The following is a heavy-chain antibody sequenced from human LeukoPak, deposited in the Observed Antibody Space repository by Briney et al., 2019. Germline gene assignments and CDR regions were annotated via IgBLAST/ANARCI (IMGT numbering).Heavy chain of an antibody. CDR1: GFTFSGYW. CDR2: IKQDGSEK. V-gene: IGHV3-7*01. D-gene: IGHD6-6*01. Sequence: QTGGSLRLSCAASGFTFSGYWMSWVRQAPGKRLEWVANIKQDGSEKYYVDSVKGRFTISRDNAKNSLYLQMNSLRAEDTAVYYCARDGIREQLPFGYWGQGTLVTVSS. CDR3: ARDGIREQLPFGY. J-gene: IGHJ4*02.